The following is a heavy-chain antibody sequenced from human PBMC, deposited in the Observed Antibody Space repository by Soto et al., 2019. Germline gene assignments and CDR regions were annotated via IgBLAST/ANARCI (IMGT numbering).Heavy chain of an antibody. D-gene: IGHD2-15*01. CDR3: VKGGWLDY. J-gene: IGHJ4*02. CDR1: GFSFSTFE. Sequence: GGSLRLSCAASGFSFSTFEMSWVRQAPGRGLEWVSFISDDSSRTYYADAVKGRFTISRDNSKYTLYLQMNSLTAEDTAVYACVKGGWLDYWGQGSLVTVSS. CDR2: ISDDSSRT. V-gene: IGHV3-23*01.